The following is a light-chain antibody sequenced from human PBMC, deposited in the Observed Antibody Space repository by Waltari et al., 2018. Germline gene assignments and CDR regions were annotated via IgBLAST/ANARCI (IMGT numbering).Light chain of an antibody. Sequence: DIQMTQSPSSLSASVGHRVTITCQANQDISKSLNWYQQKPGKAPNLLIYDASNLQRGVPSRFSGSGSGTHFTFTINSLQPEDIATYYCQQFANLPLTFGGGTKVQIK. CDR1: QDISKS. CDR3: QQFANLPLT. J-gene: IGKJ4*01. CDR2: DAS. V-gene: IGKV1-33*01.